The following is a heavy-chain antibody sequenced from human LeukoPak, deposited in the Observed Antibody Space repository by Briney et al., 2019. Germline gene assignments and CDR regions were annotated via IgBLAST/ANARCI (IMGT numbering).Heavy chain of an antibody. Sequence: SVKVSCKASGGTFSSYAISWVRQAPGQGLEWMGGIIPIFGTANYAQKFQGRVTITADESTSTAYMELSSLRSEDTAVYYCARDPRTLIAGNYYYYYMDVWGKGTTVTVSS. V-gene: IGHV1-69*01. D-gene: IGHD2/OR15-2a*01. CDR1: GGTFSSYA. CDR3: ARDPRTLIAGNYYYYYMDV. J-gene: IGHJ6*03. CDR2: IIPIFGTA.